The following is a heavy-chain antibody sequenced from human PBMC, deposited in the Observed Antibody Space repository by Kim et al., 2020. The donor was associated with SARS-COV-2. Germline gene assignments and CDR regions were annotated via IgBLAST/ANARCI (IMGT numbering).Heavy chain of an antibody. V-gene: IGHV3-23*01. J-gene: IGHJ5*02. D-gene: IGHD3-22*01. Sequence: GRFTISRDNSKNTLYLQMNSLRAEDTAVYYCAKDPSLGYYDSSGYNWFDPWGQGTLVTVSS. CDR3: AKDPSLGYYDSSGYNWFDP.